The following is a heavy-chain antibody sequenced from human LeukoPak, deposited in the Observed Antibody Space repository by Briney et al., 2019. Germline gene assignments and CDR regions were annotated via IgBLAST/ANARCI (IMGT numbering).Heavy chain of an antibody. CDR3: ARFPGSGMRDYYYYMDV. CDR1: GYTFTSYD. D-gene: IGHD3-10*01. V-gene: IGHV1-8*03. CDR2: MNPNSGNT. Sequence: ASVKVSCKASGYTFTSYDINWVRQATGQGLEWMGWMNPNSGNTGYAQRFQGRVTITRNTSISTAYMELSSLRSEDTAVYYCARFPGSGMRDYYYYMDVWGKGTTVTISS. J-gene: IGHJ6*03.